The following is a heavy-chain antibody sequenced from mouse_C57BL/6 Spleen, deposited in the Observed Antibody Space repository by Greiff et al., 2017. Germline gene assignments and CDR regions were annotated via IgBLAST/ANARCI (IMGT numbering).Heavy chain of an antibody. V-gene: IGHV1-54*01. CDR1: GYAFTNYL. D-gene: IGHD5-5*01. CDR3: ARDNYLMDY. CDR2: INPGSGGT. Sequence: QVQLQQSGAELVRPGTSVKVSCKASGYAFTNYLIEWVKQRPGQGLEWIGVINPGSGGTNFNEKFKGKATLTADKSSSTAYMQLSSLTSEDSAVYFCARDNYLMDYWGQGTSVTVSS. J-gene: IGHJ4*01.